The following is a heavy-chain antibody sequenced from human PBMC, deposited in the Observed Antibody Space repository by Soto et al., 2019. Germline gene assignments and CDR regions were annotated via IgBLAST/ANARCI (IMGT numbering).Heavy chain of an antibody. CDR1: GFTFSSYG. D-gene: IGHD4-17*01. V-gene: IGHV3-30*18. J-gene: IGHJ4*02. CDR2: ISYDGSNK. Sequence: PGGSLRLSCAASGFTFSSYGMHWVRQAPGKGLEWVAVISYDGSNKYYADSVKGRFTISRDNSKSTLYLQMNSLRAEDTAVYYCAKDADYGFDYWGQGTLVTVSS. CDR3: AKDADYGFDY.